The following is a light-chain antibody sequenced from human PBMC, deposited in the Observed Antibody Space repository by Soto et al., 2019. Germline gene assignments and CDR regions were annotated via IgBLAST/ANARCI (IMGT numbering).Light chain of an antibody. V-gene: IGKV1-6*01. CDR3: LQDSNYPWT. CDR1: QGIRTD. Sequence: AIQMTQSPSSLSASVLDRVTITCRASQGIRTDLGWYQQKPGKAPKLLIYGASGLQSGVPPRFSGSGSGTDFTLTISSLQPEDFATYYCLQDSNYPWTFGQGTKVDIK. CDR2: GAS. J-gene: IGKJ1*01.